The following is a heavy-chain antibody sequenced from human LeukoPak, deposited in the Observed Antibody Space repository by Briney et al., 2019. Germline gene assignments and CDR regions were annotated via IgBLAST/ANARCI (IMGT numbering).Heavy chain of an antibody. V-gene: IGHV3-30*03. Sequence: GGSLRLSCTASAFTVSSNCMSWVRQAPGKGLEWVAVISYDGSNKYYADSVKGRFTISRDNSKNTLYLQMNSLRAEDTAVYYCARAHYYDSSGYSNFDYWGQGTLVTVSS. CDR3: ARAHYYDSSGYSNFDY. J-gene: IGHJ4*02. CDR2: ISYDGSNK. D-gene: IGHD3-22*01. CDR1: AFTVSSNC.